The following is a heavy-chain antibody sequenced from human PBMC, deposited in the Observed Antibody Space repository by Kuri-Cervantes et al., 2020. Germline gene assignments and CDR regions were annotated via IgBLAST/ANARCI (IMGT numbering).Heavy chain of an antibody. D-gene: IGHD3-10*01. V-gene: IGHV4-34*01. CDR3: ARRAVGVTRALRD. J-gene: IGHJ4*02. CDR2: INHSGST. Sequence: SETLSLTCAVYSGSFSGYYWSWIRQPPGKGLEWIGEINHSGSTNYNPSLKSRVTISVDTSKNQFSLKLSSVTAADTAVYYCARRAVGVTRALRDWGQGTLVTVSS. CDR1: SGSFSGYY.